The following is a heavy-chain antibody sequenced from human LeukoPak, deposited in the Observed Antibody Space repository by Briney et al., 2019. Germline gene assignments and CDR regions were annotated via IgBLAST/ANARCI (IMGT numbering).Heavy chain of an antibody. CDR1: GFTFSSYA. CDR2: ISASGGST. V-gene: IGHV3-23*01. D-gene: IGHD6-13*01. CDR3: ARSIAAAADDY. Sequence: GGSLRLSCAASGFTFSSYAMSWVRQAPGKGLEWVSGISASGGSTYYADFVKGRFTISRDNSKNALYLQMNSLRAEDTAVYYCARSIAAAADDYWGQGTLVTVSS. J-gene: IGHJ4*02.